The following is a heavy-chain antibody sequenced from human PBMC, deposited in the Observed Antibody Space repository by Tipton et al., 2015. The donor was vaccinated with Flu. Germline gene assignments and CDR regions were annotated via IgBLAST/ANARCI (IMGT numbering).Heavy chain of an antibody. V-gene: IGHV4-34*01. CDR1: GGSFSDYY. J-gene: IGHJ4*02. CDR2: INHSGST. D-gene: IGHD6-6*01. CDR3: AREVDSISSLPFDF. Sequence: TLSLTCSLHGGSFSDYYWNWIRQPPGKGLEWIGEINHSGSTYYNPSLVGRVTISLDTSQNHFSLKVNSVTAADTAVYYCAREVDSISSLPFDFWGQGTLVAVSS.